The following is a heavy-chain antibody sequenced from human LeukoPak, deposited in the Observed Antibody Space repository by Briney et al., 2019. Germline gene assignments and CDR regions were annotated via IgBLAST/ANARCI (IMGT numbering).Heavy chain of an antibody. CDR2: IWYDGSNK. V-gene: IGHV3-33*01. D-gene: IGHD4-17*01. CDR3: ARGGSGGDDAFDI. Sequence: GGSLRLSCAASGFTFSSYGMHWVRQAPGKGLEWVAVIWYDGSNKYYADSVKGRFTISRDNSENTLYLQMNSLRAEDTAVYYCARGGSGGDDAFDIWGQGTMVTVSS. J-gene: IGHJ3*02. CDR1: GFTFSSYG.